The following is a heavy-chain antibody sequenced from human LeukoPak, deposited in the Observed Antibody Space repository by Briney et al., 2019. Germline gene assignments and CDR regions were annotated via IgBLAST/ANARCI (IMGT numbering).Heavy chain of an antibody. CDR2: ISSSGSTI. V-gene: IGHV3-11*01. CDR1: GVTFSDYY. Sequence: GGSLRLSCAASGVTFSDYYMSWIRQAPGKGLEWDSYISSSGSTIYYADSVKGRFTISRDNAKNSLYLQMNSLRAEDTAVYYCARGGRWLQPNWFDPWGQGTLVTVSS. D-gene: IGHD5-24*01. J-gene: IGHJ5*02. CDR3: ARGGRWLQPNWFDP.